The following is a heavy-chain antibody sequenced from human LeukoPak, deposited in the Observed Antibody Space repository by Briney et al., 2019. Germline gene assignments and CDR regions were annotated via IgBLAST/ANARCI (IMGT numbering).Heavy chain of an antibody. CDR2: ISFVGST. V-gene: IGHV3-23*01. CDR1: GFTFSSYA. Sequence: PGGSLRLSCAASGFTFSSYAMNWVRQAPGKGLEWVSAISFVGSTYYADSVKGRFTTSRDNSKNTLYLQMNSLRAEDTAVYYCAKKALAVGGIGNYFDYWGQGTLATVSS. CDR3: AKKALAVGGIGNYFDY. D-gene: IGHD6-13*01. J-gene: IGHJ4*02.